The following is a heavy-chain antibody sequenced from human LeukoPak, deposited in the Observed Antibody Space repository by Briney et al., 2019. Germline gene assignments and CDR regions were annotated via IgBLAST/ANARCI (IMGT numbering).Heavy chain of an antibody. CDR3: AREFIAAAGPFDY. J-gene: IGHJ4*02. CDR2: IKQDGSEK. D-gene: IGHD6-13*01. V-gene: IGHV3-7*01. CDR1: GFTFSSYW. Sequence: TGGSLRPSCAASGFTFSSYWMSWVRQAPGKGLEWVANIKQDGSEKYYVDSVKGRFTISRDNAKNSLYLQMNSLRAEDTAVYYCAREFIAAAGPFDYWGQGTLVTVSS.